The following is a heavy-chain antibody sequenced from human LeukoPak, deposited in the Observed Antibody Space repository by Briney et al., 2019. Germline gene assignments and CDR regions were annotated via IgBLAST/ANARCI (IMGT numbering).Heavy chain of an antibody. D-gene: IGHD3-10*02. CDR3: VKDVLFAVGDNVDI. J-gene: IGHJ3*02. Sequence: PGGSLRLSCAASAFTFSSYGMHWVRQAPGKGLEWVAFIRYDGSNKYYADSVRGRFTVSRDNSKNTLYLQMNSLNADDTAIYYCVKDVLFAVGDNVDIWGQGTMVSVSS. CDR2: IRYDGSNK. V-gene: IGHV3-30*02. CDR1: AFTFSSYG.